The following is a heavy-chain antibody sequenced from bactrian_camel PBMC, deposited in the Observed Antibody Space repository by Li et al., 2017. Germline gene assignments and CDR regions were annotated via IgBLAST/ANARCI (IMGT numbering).Heavy chain of an antibody. CDR1: GYTDSINC. Sequence: HVQLVESGGGLVQPGGSLRLSCAASGYTDSINCMGWFRQVPGKEREGIAAIDDDGSTSYADSVKGRFTASRDNARKTVYLQMNSLKPEDTAMYYCAAEVFASRRLCTPTTGADFDYWGQGTQVTVS. J-gene: IGHJ6*01. CDR2: IDDDGST. V-gene: IGHV3S53*01. D-gene: IGHD4*01. CDR3: AAEVFASRRLCTPTTGADFDY.